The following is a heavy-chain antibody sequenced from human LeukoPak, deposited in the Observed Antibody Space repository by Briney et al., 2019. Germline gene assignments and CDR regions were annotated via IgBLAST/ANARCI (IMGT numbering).Heavy chain of an antibody. CDR3: ARSQGEWLAADAFDI. D-gene: IGHD3-3*01. CDR2: IYYSGST. J-gene: IGHJ3*02. V-gene: IGHV4-61*01. CDR1: GGSVSSGSYY. Sequence: SETLSLTCTVSGGSVSSGSYYWSWIRQPPGKGLEWIGYIYYSGSTNYNPSLKSRVTISVDTSKNQFSLKLSSVTAADTAVCYCARSQGEWLAADAFDIWGQGTMVTVSS.